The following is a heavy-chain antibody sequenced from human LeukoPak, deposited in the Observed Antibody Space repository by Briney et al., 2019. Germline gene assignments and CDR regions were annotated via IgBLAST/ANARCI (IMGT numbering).Heavy chain of an antibody. CDR2: INHSGST. Sequence: SETLSLTCAVYGGSFSGYYWSWIRQPPGKGLEWTGEINHSGSTNYNPSLKSRVTISVDTSKNQFSLKLSSVTAADTAVYYCARLPYYYDSSGYYEDAFDIWGQGTMVTVSS. CDR1: GGSFSGYY. V-gene: IGHV4-34*01. CDR3: ARLPYYYDSSGYYEDAFDI. J-gene: IGHJ3*02. D-gene: IGHD3-22*01.